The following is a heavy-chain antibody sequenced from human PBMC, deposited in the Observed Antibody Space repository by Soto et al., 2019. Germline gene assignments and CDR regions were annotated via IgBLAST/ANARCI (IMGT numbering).Heavy chain of an antibody. D-gene: IGHD1-1*01. CDR3: AKDRRGWNHPDAFDF. V-gene: IGHV3-23*01. J-gene: IGHJ3*01. Sequence: GGSLRLSCAASGFTFSSYAMSWVRQAPGKGLEWVSAISGSGGSTYYADSVKGRFTISRDNSKNTLYLQMNSLRAEDTALYYCAKDRRGWNHPDAFDFWGQGTMVTVSS. CDR1: GFTFSSYA. CDR2: ISGSGGST.